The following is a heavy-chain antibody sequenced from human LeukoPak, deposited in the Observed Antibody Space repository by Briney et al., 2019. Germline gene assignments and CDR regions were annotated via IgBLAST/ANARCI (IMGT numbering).Heavy chain of an antibody. CDR3: ARSPHSIAVAGTYAFDI. D-gene: IGHD6-19*01. CDR2: MNPNRGNT. Sequence: ASVKVSCKASGYTFTSYDINWVRQATGQGLEWMGWMNPNRGNTGYAQKFQGRVTMTRNTSLSTAYMELSSLRSEDTAVYYCARSPHSIAVAGTYAFDIWGQGTMVTVSS. V-gene: IGHV1-8*01. CDR1: GYTFTSYD. J-gene: IGHJ3*02.